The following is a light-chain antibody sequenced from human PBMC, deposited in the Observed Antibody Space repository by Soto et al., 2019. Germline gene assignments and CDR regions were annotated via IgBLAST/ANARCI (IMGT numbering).Light chain of an antibody. CDR1: SGDIGAYDY. V-gene: IGLV2-11*01. CDR2: DVS. CDR3: CSYAGSYTFYV. J-gene: IGLJ1*01. Sequence: QSVLAQPRSVSGSPGLSVTISRTGSSGDIGAYDYVSWYQQHPGKAPRVVIHDVSKRPSGVPDRFSGSKSANTASLTISGLQAEDEADYYCCSYAGSYTFYVFGTGTKVTVL.